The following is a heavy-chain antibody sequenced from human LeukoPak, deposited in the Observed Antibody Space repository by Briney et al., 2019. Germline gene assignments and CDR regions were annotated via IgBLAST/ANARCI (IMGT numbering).Heavy chain of an antibody. D-gene: IGHD2-21*01. CDR2: ISGSSSHI. J-gene: IGHJ1*01. CDR1: GFIFSSYA. Sequence: GGSLRLSCAASGFIFSSYAMNWVRQAPGKGLEWVSPISGSSSHIYYADSVKGRFTISRDNTKSSLYLQMNSLRAEDMAVYYCARGYCGGDCYGDWGQGTLVTVSS. V-gene: IGHV3-21*01. CDR3: ARGYCGGDCYGD.